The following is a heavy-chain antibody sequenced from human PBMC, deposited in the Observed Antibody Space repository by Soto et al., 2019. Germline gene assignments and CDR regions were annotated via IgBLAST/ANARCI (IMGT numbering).Heavy chain of an antibody. V-gene: IGHV1-69*06. CDR2: IIPIFGTA. CDR1: GGTFSSYA. CDR3: AREVLPEGSSSWSDYFDD. Sequence: QVQLVQSGAEVKKPGSSVKVSCKASGGTFSSYAISWVRQAPGQGLEWMGGIIPIFGTANYAQKFQGRVTITADKSTSTAYMELSSLRSEDTAVYYCAREVLPEGSSSWSDYFDDWGQGTLVTVST. J-gene: IGHJ4*02. D-gene: IGHD6-13*01.